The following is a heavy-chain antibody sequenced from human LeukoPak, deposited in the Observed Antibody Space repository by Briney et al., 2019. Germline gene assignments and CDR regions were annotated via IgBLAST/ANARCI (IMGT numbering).Heavy chain of an antibody. CDR3: ARDLPAAVGAFDI. V-gene: IGHV4-31*03. CDR2: IYYSGST. D-gene: IGHD2-15*01. J-gene: IGHJ3*02. Sequence: PSQTLPLTCTVSGGSISSGGYYWSWIRQHPGKGLEWIGYIYYSGSTYYNPSLKSRVTISVDTSKNQFSLKLSSVTAADTAVYYCARDLPAAVGAFDIWGQGTMVTVSS. CDR1: GGSISSGGYY.